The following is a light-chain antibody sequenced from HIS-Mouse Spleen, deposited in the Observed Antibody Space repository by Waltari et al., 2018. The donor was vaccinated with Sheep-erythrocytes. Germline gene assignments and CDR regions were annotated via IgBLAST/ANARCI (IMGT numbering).Light chain of an antibody. Sequence: DIQMTQSPSSLSASVGDRVTITCRASQGISNYLAWYQQKPGKVPKLLIYAASTLQSGVPSRVSGSGAGTDFTLTISSLQPEDVATYYCQKYNSAPLTFGGGTK. CDR2: AAS. J-gene: IGKJ4*01. V-gene: IGKV1-27*01. CDR1: QGISNY. CDR3: QKYNSAPLT.